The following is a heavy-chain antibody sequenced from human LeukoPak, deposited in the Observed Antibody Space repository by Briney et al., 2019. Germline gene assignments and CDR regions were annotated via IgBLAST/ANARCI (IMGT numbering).Heavy chain of an antibody. V-gene: IGHV3-30*04. D-gene: IGHD1-1*01. J-gene: IGHJ4*02. Sequence: PGRSLRLSCAATGFTFSNFAMHWVRQAPGKGLEWVAVVSYDGSYKYYADSVKGRFTISRDNSKNTLYLQMNSLRAEDTAVHYCARAPGYGAAYYFDYWGQGTLVTVSS. CDR1: GFTFSNFA. CDR2: VSYDGSYK. CDR3: ARAPGYGAAYYFDY.